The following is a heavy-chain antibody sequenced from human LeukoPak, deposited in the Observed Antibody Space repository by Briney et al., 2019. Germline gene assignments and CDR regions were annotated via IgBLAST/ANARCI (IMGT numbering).Heavy chain of an antibody. CDR3: ARERFHDILTGYYKDPSAIDY. Sequence: SETLSLTSAVYGRSFSGYYWGWSRPPPGKGQEWNGEINPRGSPNYNPSLKSGVTISVDTSKNQFSLKLSSVTAADTAVYYCARERFHDILTGYYKDPSAIDYWGQGTLVTVSS. V-gene: IGHV4-34*01. D-gene: IGHD3-9*01. CDR2: INPRGSP. CDR1: GRSFSGYY. J-gene: IGHJ4*02.